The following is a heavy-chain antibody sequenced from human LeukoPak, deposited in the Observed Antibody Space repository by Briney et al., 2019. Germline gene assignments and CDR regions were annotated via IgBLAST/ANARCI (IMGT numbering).Heavy chain of an antibody. V-gene: IGHV3-30*18. Sequence: GGSLRLSCAASGLTFSSYGMHWVRQAPGKGLEWVAIISYDGSNKYYAASVKGRFTISRDNSKNALYLQMNSLRVDDTAVYYCAKQYGSGWYFFDYWGQGTLVTVSS. CDR1: GLTFSSYG. CDR2: ISYDGSNK. D-gene: IGHD6-19*01. J-gene: IGHJ4*02. CDR3: AKQYGSGWYFFDY.